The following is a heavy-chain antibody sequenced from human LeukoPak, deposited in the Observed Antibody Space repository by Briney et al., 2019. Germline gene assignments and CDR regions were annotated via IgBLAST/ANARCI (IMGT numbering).Heavy chain of an antibody. Sequence: GGSLRLSCAASGFTVSSNSMSWVRQAPGKGLEWVSVIYSGGSTYYADSVKGRFTISRDNSKNTLYLQMNSLRAEDTAVYYCARDRGQWLAYFDYWGQGPLVTVSS. J-gene: IGHJ4*02. CDR1: GFTVSSNS. D-gene: IGHD6-19*01. CDR3: ARDRGQWLAYFDY. V-gene: IGHV3-53*01. CDR2: IYSGGST.